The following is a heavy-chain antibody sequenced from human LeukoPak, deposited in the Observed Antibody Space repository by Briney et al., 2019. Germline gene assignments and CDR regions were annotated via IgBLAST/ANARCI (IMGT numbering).Heavy chain of an antibody. CDR2: ISGSGGFT. CDR1: GFTFSSYE. V-gene: IGHV3-23*01. CDR3: AKSGYNRFDY. J-gene: IGHJ4*02. D-gene: IGHD5-24*01. Sequence: PGGSLRLSCAASGFTFSSYEMNWVRQAPGKGLEWVSAISGSGGFTYYADSVKGRFTISRDNSKNTLYLQMNSLRAEDTAVYYCAKSGYNRFDYWGQGTLVTVSS.